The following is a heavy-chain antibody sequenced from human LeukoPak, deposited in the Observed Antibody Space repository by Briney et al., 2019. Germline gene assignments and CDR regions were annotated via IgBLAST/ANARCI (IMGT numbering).Heavy chain of an antibody. J-gene: IGHJ4*02. V-gene: IGHV3-23*01. Sequence: GGSLRLSCAASGFTFSSYAMSWVRQAPGKGLEWVSGISGSGGSTYYADSVKGRFTISRDNSKNTLYLQMSSLRAEDTAVYYCAKMPVSYSSGWSNFDYWGQGNLVTVSS. CDR1: GFTFSSYA. D-gene: IGHD6-19*01. CDR2: ISGSGGST. CDR3: AKMPVSYSSGWSNFDY.